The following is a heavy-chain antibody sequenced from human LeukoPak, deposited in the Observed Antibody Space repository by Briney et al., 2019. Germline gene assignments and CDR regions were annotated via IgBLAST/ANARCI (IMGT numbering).Heavy chain of an antibody. J-gene: IGHJ4*02. CDR1: TGSISTYY. V-gene: IGHV4-59*01. D-gene: IGHD6-19*01. CDR3: ASLYSGVALPGRMLDY. CDR2: IYYSGST. Sequence: SETLSLTCTVSTGSISTYYWTWIRQPPGKGLEWIGYIYYSGSTNYNPSLESRVTISLDTSNHQFSQFSLKLSSVTAADTAVYYCASLYSGVALPGRMLDYWGQGILVTVSS.